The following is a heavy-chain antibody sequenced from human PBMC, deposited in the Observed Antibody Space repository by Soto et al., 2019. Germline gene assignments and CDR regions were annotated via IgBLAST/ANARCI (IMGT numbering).Heavy chain of an antibody. Sequence: QLQLQESGPGLVKSSETLSLTCTVSGGSISMSNYFWGWIRQAPGKGLEWIASILYSGTTSYNSSLKSRVAISVDTSKKFSLNLTSVTAADTAVYYCARDAGYQLTGAFDIWGQGTMVTVSS. J-gene: IGHJ3*02. CDR2: ILYSGTT. CDR1: GGSISMSNYF. D-gene: IGHD2-2*01. V-gene: IGHV4-39*07. CDR3: ARDAGYQLTGAFDI.